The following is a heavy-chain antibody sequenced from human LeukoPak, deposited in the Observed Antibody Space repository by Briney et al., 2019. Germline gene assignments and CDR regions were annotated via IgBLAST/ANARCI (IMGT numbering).Heavy chain of an antibody. V-gene: IGHV4-34*01. D-gene: IGHD3-10*01. CDR2: INHRGST. CDR1: GGSFSGYY. J-gene: IGHJ4*02. CDR3: AREAPISDSGNYYKSLGY. Sequence: SETLSLTCAIYGGSFSGYYWSWIRQPPGKGLEWIGEINHRGSTNYNPSLKSRVIISVDTSKNQTSLKLRSVTAADTAVYYCAREAPISDSGNYYKSLGYWGQGTLVTVSS.